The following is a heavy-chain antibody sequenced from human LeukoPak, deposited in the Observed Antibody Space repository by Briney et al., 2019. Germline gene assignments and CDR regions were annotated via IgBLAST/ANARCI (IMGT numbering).Heavy chain of an antibody. J-gene: IGHJ5*02. Sequence: APVKVSCKASGYTFTSYGISWVRQAPGQGLEWMGWISAYNGNTNYAQKLQGRVTMTTDTSTSTAYMELRSLRSDDTAVYYCARGYYGSGSFGVDPWGQGTLVTVSS. D-gene: IGHD3-10*01. CDR3: ARGYYGSGSFGVDP. V-gene: IGHV1-18*01. CDR2: ISAYNGNT. CDR1: GYTFTSYG.